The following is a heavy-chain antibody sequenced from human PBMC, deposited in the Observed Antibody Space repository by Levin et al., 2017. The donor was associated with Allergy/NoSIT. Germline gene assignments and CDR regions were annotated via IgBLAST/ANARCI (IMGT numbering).Heavy chain of an antibody. J-gene: IGHJ6*02. CDR3: ARDERGPRGDRYGMDV. V-gene: IGHV3-53*01. CDR1: GFTVSSNS. D-gene: IGHD3-10*01. CDR2: IYSAGSA. Sequence: GGSLRLSCAASGFTVSSNSMSWVRQAPGKGLEWVSFIYSAGSANYADSVKGRFTISRDNSKNTLYLQMNSLRAEDTAVEYCARDERGPRGDRYGMDVWGQGTTVTVSS.